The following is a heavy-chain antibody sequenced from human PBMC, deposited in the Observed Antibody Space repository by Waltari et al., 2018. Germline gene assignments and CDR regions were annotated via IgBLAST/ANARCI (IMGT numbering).Heavy chain of an antibody. CDR1: GDTFTGDY. J-gene: IGHJ5*02. Sequence: QVQLVQSGAEVKKPGASVKVSCKASGDTFTGDYMHWVRQAPGQGLEWMGWINPNSGGTNYAQKFQGRVTMTRDTSISTAYMELSRLRSDDTAVYYCARGLDCSGGSCYSNWFDPWGQGTLVTVSS. CDR2: INPNSGGT. D-gene: IGHD2-15*01. CDR3: ARGLDCSGGSCYSNWFDP. V-gene: IGHV1-2*02.